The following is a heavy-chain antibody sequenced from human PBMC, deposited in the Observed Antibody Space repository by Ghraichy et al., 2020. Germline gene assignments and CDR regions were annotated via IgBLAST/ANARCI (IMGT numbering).Heavy chain of an antibody. J-gene: IGHJ3*02. CDR3: VREGIAVTGTHALEI. CDR1: GDSVSSSNAA. D-gene: IGHD6-19*01. CDR2: TYYRSKWYY. V-gene: IGHV6-1*01. Sequence: SQTLSLTCAISGDSVSSSNAAWNWIRQSPSRGLEWLGRTYYRSKWYYDYAVSVTSRTTIFPDTSKNQFSLHLNSVKTEDTAVYYCVREGIAVTGTHALEIWDQGTVVTVSS.